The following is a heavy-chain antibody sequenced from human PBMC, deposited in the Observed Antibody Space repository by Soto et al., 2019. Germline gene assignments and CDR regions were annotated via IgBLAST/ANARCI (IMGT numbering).Heavy chain of an antibody. CDR3: ARGIAVAGFPGAYYFDY. V-gene: IGHV3-7*04. Sequence: GGSLRISCAASGFPFSSYWISWVPPAPGQGLEWVANIKQDGSEIYYVDSVKGRFTISRDNAKNSLYLQMNSLRAEDTAVYYCARGIAVAGFPGAYYFDYWGQGTLVTVSS. J-gene: IGHJ4*02. CDR1: GFPFSSYW. CDR2: IKQDGSEI. D-gene: IGHD6-19*01.